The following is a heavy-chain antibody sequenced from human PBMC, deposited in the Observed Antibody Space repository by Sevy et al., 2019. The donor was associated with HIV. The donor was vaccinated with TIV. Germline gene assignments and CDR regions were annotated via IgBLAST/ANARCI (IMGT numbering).Heavy chain of an antibody. D-gene: IGHD2-21*02. CDR1: GFTFSNYD. Sequence: GGSLRLSCAPSGFTFSNYDLHWVRQAPGKGLDWVAVISHDGRYKNYADSVKVRFTISRDNLRNTLFLQMDSLRPDDTAVYFCARLVSCGGDCYYLDSWGQGALVTVSS. CDR2: ISHDGRYK. CDR3: ARLVSCGGDCYYLDS. V-gene: IGHV3-30*03. J-gene: IGHJ4*02.